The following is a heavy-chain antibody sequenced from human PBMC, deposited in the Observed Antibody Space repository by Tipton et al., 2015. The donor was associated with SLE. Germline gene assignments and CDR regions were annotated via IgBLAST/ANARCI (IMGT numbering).Heavy chain of an antibody. D-gene: IGHD2-2*02. Sequence: TLSLTCTVSGGSISSSSYYWGWIRQPPGKGLEWIGSIYYSGSTYYNASLKSRVTTSVDTSKNRFSLKLSSVTAADTAVYYCAREGCSSTSCYTGGWFDSWGQGTLVTVSS. CDR3: AREGCSSTSCYTGGWFDS. J-gene: IGHJ5*01. CDR2: IYYSGST. CDR1: GGSISSSSYY. V-gene: IGHV4-39*07.